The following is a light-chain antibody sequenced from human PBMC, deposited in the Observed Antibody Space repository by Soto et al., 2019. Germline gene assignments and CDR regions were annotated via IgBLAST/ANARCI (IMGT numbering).Light chain of an antibody. V-gene: IGLV1-40*01. CDR2: GNS. J-gene: IGLJ2*01. CDR3: QSYDSSLSAHVV. Sequence: QSALTQPPSVSGAPGQRVTISCTGSSSNIGAGYDVHWYRQLPGTAPKLLIYGNSNRPSGVPDRFSGSKSGTSASLAITGLQAEDEADYYCQSYDSSLSAHVVFGGGTKLTVL. CDR1: SSNIGAGYD.